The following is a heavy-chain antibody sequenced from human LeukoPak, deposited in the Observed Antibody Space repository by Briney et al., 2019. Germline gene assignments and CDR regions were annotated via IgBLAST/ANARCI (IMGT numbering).Heavy chain of an antibody. D-gene: IGHD3/OR15-3a*01. J-gene: IGHJ4*02. CDR2: ISGSGGST. CDR1: GFTFSSYA. Sequence: GGSLRLSCAASGFTFSSYAMSWVRQAPGKGLEWVSAISGSGGSTYYADSVKGRFIISRDNSKNALSLQLNSLRPEDTALYYCAKHFCTGLDCSLFDSWGQGTLVTVSS. V-gene: IGHV3-23*01. CDR3: AKHFCTGLDCSLFDS.